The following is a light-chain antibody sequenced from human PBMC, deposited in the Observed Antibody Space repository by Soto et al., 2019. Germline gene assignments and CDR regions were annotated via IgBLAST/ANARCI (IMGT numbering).Light chain of an antibody. CDR1: SRDDCGYNY. V-gene: IGLV2-14*01. CDR3: SSYTSSSTLSDV. CDR2: EVS. Sequence: QSVATPPASVSGTPGHSISISRTATSRDDCGYNYVSWYQQYPVKAAILILHEVSNRPSGVSTRFSGSKSGNTASLTISGLQTEDEADYYCSSYTSSSTLSDVFGTGTKVTVL. J-gene: IGLJ1*01.